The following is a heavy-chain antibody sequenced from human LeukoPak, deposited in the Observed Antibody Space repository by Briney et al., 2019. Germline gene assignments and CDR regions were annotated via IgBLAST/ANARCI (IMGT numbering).Heavy chain of an antibody. CDR2: TYYRSKLYN. CDR1: GDSFSSNSAV. V-gene: IGHV6-1*01. Sequence: SQTLSLTCALSGDSFSSNSAVWSWIRQSPSRGLEWLGRTYYRSKLYNDYAISVKSRITINPDTSKNQFSLQLNSVTPEDTAMYYCAGSGSYMGYWGQGTLVTVSS. D-gene: IGHD3-10*01. J-gene: IGHJ4*02. CDR3: AGSGSYMGY.